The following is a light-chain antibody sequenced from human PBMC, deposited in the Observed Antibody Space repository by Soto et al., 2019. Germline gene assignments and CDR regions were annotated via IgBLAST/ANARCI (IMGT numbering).Light chain of an antibody. Sequence: IVLTQSPLSLSVTPGEPASISCRSSQSLLSTHEYNYLDWYLQKPVQSPQLLIYLGSNRASGVDDTFSGSGSGTDFTLPLTRVDAEDVGVQHCMQGLIARFTSGRGTYVD. CDR1: QSLLSTHEYNY. J-gene: IGKJ3*01. CDR2: LGS. V-gene: IGKV2-28*01. CDR3: MQGLIARFT.